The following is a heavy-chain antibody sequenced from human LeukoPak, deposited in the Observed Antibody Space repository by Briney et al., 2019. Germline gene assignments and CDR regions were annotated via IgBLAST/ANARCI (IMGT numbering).Heavy chain of an antibody. D-gene: IGHD2-2*01. CDR1: GFTFSSYA. V-gene: IGHV3-30*01. CDR3: ARSGQIGEGGYCSSTSCYGRWFDP. Sequence: QPGRSLRLSCAASGFTFSSYAMHWVRQAPGKGLEWVAVISYDGSNKYYADSVKGRFTISRDNSKNTLYLQMDSLRAEDTAVYYCARSGQIGEGGYCSSTSCYGRWFDPWGQGTLVTVSS. CDR2: ISYDGSNK. J-gene: IGHJ5*02.